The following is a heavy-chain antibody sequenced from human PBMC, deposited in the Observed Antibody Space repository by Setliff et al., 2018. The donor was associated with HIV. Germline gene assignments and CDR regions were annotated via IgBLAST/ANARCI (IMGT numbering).Heavy chain of an antibody. CDR2: ISGVSTYI. Sequence: GGSLRLSCAASGFTFSSYTLHWVRQAPGKGLEWVSSISGVSTYIYYADSLKGRFTISRDNAKNSLYLQMNSLRAEDTAVYYCARDRGLRWELRAFDIWGQGTMVTVSS. J-gene: IGHJ3*02. V-gene: IGHV3-21*01. CDR1: GFTFSSYT. D-gene: IGHD1-26*01. CDR3: ARDRGLRWELRAFDI.